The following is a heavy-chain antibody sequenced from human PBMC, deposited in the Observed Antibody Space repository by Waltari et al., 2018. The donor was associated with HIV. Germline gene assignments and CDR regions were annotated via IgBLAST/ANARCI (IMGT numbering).Heavy chain of an antibody. CDR1: GGSCTS. CDR3: ARDGDHDSSGYLAS. CDR2: TIPHLGIP. J-gene: IGHJ4*02. D-gene: IGHD3-22*01. Sequence: QVPLVQSGAEVTNPGSSLKVSCNAYGGSCTSWVRQAPGQGLQWLGGTIPHLGIPSYAQNFQGRVSITADEVTSTVYLELTSLRSDDTAVYFCARDGDHDSSGYLASWGQGALVTVSS. V-gene: IGHV1-69*10.